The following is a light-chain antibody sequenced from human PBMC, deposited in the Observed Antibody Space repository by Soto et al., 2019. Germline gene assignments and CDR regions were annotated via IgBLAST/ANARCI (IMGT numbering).Light chain of an antibody. V-gene: IGLV3-21*04. CDR2: YDS. CDR3: QVWDSSSDHHVV. Sequence: SYELTQPPSVSVAPGKTARITCGGNNIGSKSVHWYQQKPGQAPVLVIYYDSDRPSGSPERFSGSHSGNTATLTISRVEAGDEADYYCQVWDSSSDHHVVFGGGTKLTVL. J-gene: IGLJ2*01. CDR1: NIGSKS.